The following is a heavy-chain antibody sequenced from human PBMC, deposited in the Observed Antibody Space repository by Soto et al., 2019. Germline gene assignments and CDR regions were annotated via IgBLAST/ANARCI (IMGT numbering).Heavy chain of an antibody. Sequence: GGSLRLSCAASGFTFSNAWINWVRQAPGKGLEWVGRVKSKTNGGTTDYAEPVKGRFDISRDDSNNMVYLQMNSLTAEDTAVYYCTTDSYSTIIIVRFDYWGHGTLVTVSS. D-gene: IGHD2-8*01. J-gene: IGHJ4*01. CDR3: TTDSYSTIIIVRFDY. V-gene: IGHV3-15*07. CDR2: VKSKTNGGTT. CDR1: GFTFSNAW.